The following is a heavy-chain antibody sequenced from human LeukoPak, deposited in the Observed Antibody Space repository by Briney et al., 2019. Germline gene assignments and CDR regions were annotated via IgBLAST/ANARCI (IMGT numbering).Heavy chain of an antibody. CDR1: TASISNYY. CDR3: ARDGFSDGDGVLFFDY. V-gene: IGHV4-59*01. J-gene: IGHJ4*02. D-gene: IGHD4-17*01. Sequence: PSETLSLTCTVSTASISNYYWSWIRQPPGNGLEWIGYISFNGSTNYNPSLKSRVAISIDTSKNQFSLKVTSVTAADTAVFYCARDGFSDGDGVLFFDYWGQGTLVTVSS. CDR2: ISFNGST.